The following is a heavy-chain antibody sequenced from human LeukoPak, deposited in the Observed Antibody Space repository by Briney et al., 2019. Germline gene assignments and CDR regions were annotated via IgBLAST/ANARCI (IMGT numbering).Heavy chain of an antibody. Sequence: SETPSLTCTVSGYSISSGYYWGWIRQPPGKGLEWIGSIYHSGSTYYNPSLKSRVTISVDTSKNQFSLKLSSVTAADTAVYYCARVVVVVAATINWFDPWGQGTLVTVSS. D-gene: IGHD2-15*01. V-gene: IGHV4-38-2*02. CDR3: ARVVVVVAATINWFDP. CDR2: IYHSGST. CDR1: GYSISSGYY. J-gene: IGHJ5*02.